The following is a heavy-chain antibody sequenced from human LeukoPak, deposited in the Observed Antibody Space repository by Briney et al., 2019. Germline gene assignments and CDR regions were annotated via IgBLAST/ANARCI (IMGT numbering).Heavy chain of an antibody. CDR2: IKQDGSEK. CDR1: GFTFSSYW. D-gene: IGHD3-9*01. V-gene: IGHV3-7*01. J-gene: IGHJ4*02. Sequence: GGSLRLSCAASGFTFSSYWLTWVRQAPGKGLEWVANIKQDGSEKNYVDSVKGRFTISRDNAKNSLYLQMNSLRAEDTAVYYCARVRLVINTWGQGTLVTVSS. CDR3: ARVRLVINT.